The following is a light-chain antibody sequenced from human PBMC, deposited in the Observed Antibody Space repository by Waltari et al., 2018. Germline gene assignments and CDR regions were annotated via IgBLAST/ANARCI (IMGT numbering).Light chain of an antibody. CDR2: EVS. CDR1: DSDVGAYDF. J-gene: IGLJ1*01. V-gene: IGLV2-14*01. Sequence: QSALTQPASVSGSPGQSITISCSGTDSDVGAYDFVSCYQQHPGQAPHLIIYEVSNRPSGISKRFAASKSGNTASLTISGLQAEDEADYYCSSYTTSSAPGVFGTGTRVTVL. CDR3: SSYTTSSAPGV.